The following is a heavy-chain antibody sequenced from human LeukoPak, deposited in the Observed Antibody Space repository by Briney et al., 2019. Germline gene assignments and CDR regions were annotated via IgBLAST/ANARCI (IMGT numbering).Heavy chain of an antibody. CDR1: GFTFIEYY. D-gene: IGHD5-12*01. CDR3: ARDYLRGYSGSSWFDP. J-gene: IGHJ5*02. CDR2: INPNSGGT. V-gene: IGHV1-2*02. Sequence: ASVNVSCKASGFTFIEYYMHWVRQAPGQGLEWMGWINPNSGGTNYAQKFQGRVTMTRDTSINTVYTELTRLRSDDTAVYYCARDYLRGYSGSSWFDPWGQGTLVTVSS.